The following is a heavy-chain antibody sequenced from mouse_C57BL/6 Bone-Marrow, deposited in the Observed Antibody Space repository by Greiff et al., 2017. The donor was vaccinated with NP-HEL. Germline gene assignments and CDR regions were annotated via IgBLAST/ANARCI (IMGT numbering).Heavy chain of an antibody. CDR2: INPNNGGT. V-gene: IGHV1-26*01. Sequence: EVQLQQSGPELVKPGASVKISCKASGYTFTDYYMNWVKQSHGKSLEWIGDINPNNGGTSYNQKFKGKATLTVDKSSSTAYMELRSLTSEDSAVYYCAGYYYGSSSGFFDYWGQGTTLTVSS. J-gene: IGHJ2*01. D-gene: IGHD1-1*01. CDR3: AGYYYGSSSGFFDY. CDR1: GYTFTDYY.